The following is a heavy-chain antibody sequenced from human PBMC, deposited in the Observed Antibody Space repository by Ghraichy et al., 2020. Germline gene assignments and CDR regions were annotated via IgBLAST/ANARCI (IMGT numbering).Heavy chain of an antibody. Sequence: SETLSLTCTVSGGSVSSGSYYWSWIRQPPGKGLEWIGYIYYSGSTNYNPSLKSRVTISVDTSKNQFSLKLSSVTAADTAVYYCLGGSTSCGGCSYYMDVWGKGTTVTVSS. CDR2: IYYSGST. D-gene: IGHD2-2*01. J-gene: IGHJ6*03. V-gene: IGHV4-61*01. CDR1: GGSVSSGSYY. CDR3: LGGSTSCGGCSYYMDV.